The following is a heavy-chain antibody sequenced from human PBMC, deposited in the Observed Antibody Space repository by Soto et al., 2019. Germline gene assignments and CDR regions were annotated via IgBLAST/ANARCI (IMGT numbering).Heavy chain of an antibody. CDR1: GGSISSSSYY. D-gene: IGHD6-19*01. V-gene: IGHV4-39*01. J-gene: IGHJ5*02. CDR2: IYYSGST. CDR3: ARHPTLLGYSSGWSIGNWFDP. Sequence: SETLSLTCTVSGGSISSSSYYWGWIRQPPGKGLEWIGSIYYSGSTYYNPSLKSRVTISVDTSKNQFSLKLSSVTAADTAVYYCARHPTLLGYSSGWSIGNWFDPWGQGTLVTVSS.